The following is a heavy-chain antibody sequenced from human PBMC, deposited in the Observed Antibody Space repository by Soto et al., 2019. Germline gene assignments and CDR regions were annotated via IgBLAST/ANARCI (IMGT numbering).Heavy chain of an antibody. V-gene: IGHV4-30-4*02. D-gene: IGHD1-20*01. J-gene: IGHJ4*02. CDR3: ARPTYNSGSPFDY. CDR2: IYYSGST. CDR1: GGSISSGDYY. Sequence: SETLSLTCTVSGGSISSGDYYWSWIRQPPGKGLECIGYIYYSGSTYYNPSLKSRVTISVDTSKNQFSLKLSSVTAADTAVYYCARPTYNSGSPFDYWGQGTLVTVSS.